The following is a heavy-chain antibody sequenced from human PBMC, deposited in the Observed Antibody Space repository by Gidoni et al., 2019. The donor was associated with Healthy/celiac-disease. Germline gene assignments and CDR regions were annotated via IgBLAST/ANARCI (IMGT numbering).Heavy chain of an antibody. CDR1: GFPFSSYA. Sequence: QVQLVESGGGVVQPGRSLRLSCAASGFPFSSYAMHWVRQAPGKGLEWVAVISYEGSNKYYADSVKGRFTISRDNSKNTLYLQMNSLRAEDTAVYYCARDPAPYGSGSPDYWGQGTLVTVSS. V-gene: IGHV3-30-3*01. CDR3: ARDPAPYGSGSPDY. J-gene: IGHJ4*02. D-gene: IGHD3-10*01. CDR2: ISYEGSNK.